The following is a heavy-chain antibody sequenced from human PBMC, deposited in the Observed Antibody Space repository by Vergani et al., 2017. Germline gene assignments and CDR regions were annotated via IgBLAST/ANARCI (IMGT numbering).Heavy chain of an antibody. CDR1: GYTFTGYY. V-gene: IGHV1-2*02. D-gene: IGHD2-15*01. CDR2: INPNSGGT. CDR3: ARRIGVDSEGFDY. Sequence: QVQLVQSGAEVKKPGASVKVSCKASGYTFTGYYMHWVRQAPGQGREWMGWINPNSGGTTYAQKFQGRVTMTRDTSITTAYMELSRLRSEDTAVYYCARRIGVDSEGFDYWGQGTLVTVSS. J-gene: IGHJ4*02.